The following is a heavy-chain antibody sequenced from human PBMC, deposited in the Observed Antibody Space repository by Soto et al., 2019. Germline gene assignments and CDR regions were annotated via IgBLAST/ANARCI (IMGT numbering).Heavy chain of an antibody. J-gene: IGHJ5*02. CDR1: GGSISSSSYY. D-gene: IGHD2-15*01. CDR2: IYYSGST. CDR3: ARHLHVVGVADNWFDP. V-gene: IGHV4-39*01. Sequence: PSETLSLTCTVSGGSISSSSYYWGWIRQRPGKGLEWIGSIYYSGSTYYNPSLKSRVTISVDTSKNQFSLKLSSVTAAHTAVYSCARHLHVVGVADNWFDPWGQRSLVTVXS.